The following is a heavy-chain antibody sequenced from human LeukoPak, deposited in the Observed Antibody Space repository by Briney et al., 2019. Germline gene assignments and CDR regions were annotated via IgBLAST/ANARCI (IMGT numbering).Heavy chain of an antibody. Sequence: SEALSLTCSVSGGSISSTDYYWGWIRQPPGKGLEWIGSIYYTGSTFYNPSLKSRVTISADTSKNQFSLKLSSVTAADTAVYYCARDPEGGAFDIWGQGTMVTVSS. CDR3: ARDPEGGAFDI. D-gene: IGHD2-15*01. CDR2: IYYTGST. V-gene: IGHV4-39*07. CDR1: GGSISSTDYY. J-gene: IGHJ3*02.